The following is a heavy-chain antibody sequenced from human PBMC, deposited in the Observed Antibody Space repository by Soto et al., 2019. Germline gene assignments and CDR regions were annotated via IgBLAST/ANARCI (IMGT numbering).Heavy chain of an antibody. Sequence: GGSLRLSCAASGFTFSSYAMSWVRQAPGKGLEWVSAISGSGGSTYYADSVKDRFTISRDNSKNTLYLQMNSLRAEDTAVYYCAKSDHYYYYYGMDVWGQGTTVTVSS. CDR2: ISGSGGST. CDR1: GFTFSSYA. CDR3: AKSDHYYYYYGMDV. V-gene: IGHV3-23*01. J-gene: IGHJ6*02.